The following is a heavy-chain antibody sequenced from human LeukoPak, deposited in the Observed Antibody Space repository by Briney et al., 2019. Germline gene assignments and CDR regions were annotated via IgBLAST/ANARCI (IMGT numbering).Heavy chain of an antibody. CDR3: AKYRTSPPYGLDV. D-gene: IGHD5-12*01. V-gene: IGHV3-21*04. CDR2: ISSSSSYI. Sequence: PGGSLRLSCAASGFTFSSYSMNWVRQAPGKGLEWVSSISSSSSYIYYADSVKGRFTISRDNAKNSLYLQMNSLRVEDTATYYCAKYRTSPPYGLDVWGQGTTVTVSS. J-gene: IGHJ6*02. CDR1: GFTFSSYS.